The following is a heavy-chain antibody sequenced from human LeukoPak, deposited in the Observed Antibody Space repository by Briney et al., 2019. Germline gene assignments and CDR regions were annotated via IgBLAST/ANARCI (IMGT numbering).Heavy chain of an antibody. CDR3: AKDRTRIAVAGLDY. V-gene: IGHV3-30*18. CDR1: GFTFSSYG. CDR2: ISYDGVNK. J-gene: IGHJ4*02. Sequence: GGSLRLSCAASGFTFSSYGMHWVRQAPGKGLEWVAVISYDGVNKNYVDSVKGRFTISRDNSKNTLYLQMNSLRVEDTAVYYCAKDRTRIAVAGLDYWGQGTLVTVSS. D-gene: IGHD6-19*01.